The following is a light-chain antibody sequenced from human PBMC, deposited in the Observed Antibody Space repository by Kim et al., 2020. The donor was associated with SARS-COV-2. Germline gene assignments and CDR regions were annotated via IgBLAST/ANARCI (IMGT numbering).Light chain of an antibody. CDR3: NSRDSHDHVV. V-gene: IGLV3-19*01. CDR1: SLRSYY. J-gene: IGLJ2*01. Sequence: SSELTQDPAVSVALGQPVRITCQGDSLRSYYATWYQQKPGQAPIVVIYGKNNRPSGIPDRFSGSSSGNTASLTITGTQAGDEADYYCNSRDSHDHVVFGG. CDR2: GKN.